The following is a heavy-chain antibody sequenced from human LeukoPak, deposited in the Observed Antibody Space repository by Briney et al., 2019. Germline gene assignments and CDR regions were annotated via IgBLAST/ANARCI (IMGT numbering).Heavy chain of an antibody. CDR2: ISYDGSNK. V-gene: IGHV3-30*03. CDR3: ARDLSGKRCSSTSCLKYYFDY. D-gene: IGHD2-2*01. Sequence: GGSLRLSCAASGFTFSSYGMHWVRQAPGKGLEWVAVISYDGSNKYYADSVKGRFTISRDNSKNTLYLQMNSLRAEDTAVYYCARDLSGKRCSSTSCLKYYFDYWGQGTLVTVSS. CDR1: GFTFSSYG. J-gene: IGHJ4*02.